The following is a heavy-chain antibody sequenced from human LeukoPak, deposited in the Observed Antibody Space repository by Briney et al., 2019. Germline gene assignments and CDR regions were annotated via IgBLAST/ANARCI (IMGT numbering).Heavy chain of an antibody. CDR1: GGSFSGYY. V-gene: IGHV4-34*01. CDR2: INHSGST. D-gene: IGHD5-18*01. Sequence: PSETLSLTCAVYGGSFSGYYWSWIRQPPGKGLEWIGEINHSGSTNYNPSLKSRVTISVDTSKNQFSLKLNSVTAADTAVYYCARGWGIQLWLSDWGQGTLVTVSS. J-gene: IGHJ4*02. CDR3: ARGWGIQLWLSD.